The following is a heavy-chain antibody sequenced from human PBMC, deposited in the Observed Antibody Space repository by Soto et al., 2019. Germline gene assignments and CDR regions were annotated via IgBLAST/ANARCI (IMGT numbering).Heavy chain of an antibody. Sequence: QVQLVQSGAEVKKPGSSVKVSCKASGGTFSSYAISWVRQAPGQGLEWMGGIIPIFGTANYAQKFQGRVTITADEATSTADMELSSLRSEDTAVYYCARKADSGYDFGGYSSGWNDYYGMDVWGQGTTVTVSS. J-gene: IGHJ6*02. D-gene: IGHD5-12*01. V-gene: IGHV1-69*12. CDR2: IIPIFGTA. CDR3: ARKADSGYDFGGYSSGWNDYYGMDV. CDR1: GGTFSSYA.